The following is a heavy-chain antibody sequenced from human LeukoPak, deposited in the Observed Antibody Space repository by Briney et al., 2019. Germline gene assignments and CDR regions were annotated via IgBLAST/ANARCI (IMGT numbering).Heavy chain of an antibody. V-gene: IGHV7-4-1*02. D-gene: IGHD4/OR15-4a*01. CDR1: GYTFTNYA. CDR3: TRLYGAHAFDI. CDR2: INTNTGNP. Sequence: ASVKVSCKASGYTFTNYAMNWVRQAPGQGLEYMGWINTNTGNPTYAQGFTGRFVFSLDTSVSTAYLQISSLKAEDTALYYCTRLYGAHAFDIWGQGTMVTVSS. J-gene: IGHJ3*02.